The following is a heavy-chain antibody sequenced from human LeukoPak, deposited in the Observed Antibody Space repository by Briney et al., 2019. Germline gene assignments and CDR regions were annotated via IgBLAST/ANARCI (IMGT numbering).Heavy chain of an antibody. D-gene: IGHD6-6*01. V-gene: IGHV6-1*01. CDR3: AREPQQLVPDRQHDAFDI. CDR1: GDSVSSNSAA. CDR2: TYYRSKWYN. Sequence: SQTLSLTCAISGDSVSSNSAAWNRIRQSPSRGLEWLGRTYYRSKWYNNYAVSVKSRITINPDTSKNQFSLQLNSVTPEDTAVYYCAREPQQLVPDRQHDAFDIWGQGTMVTVSS. J-gene: IGHJ3*02.